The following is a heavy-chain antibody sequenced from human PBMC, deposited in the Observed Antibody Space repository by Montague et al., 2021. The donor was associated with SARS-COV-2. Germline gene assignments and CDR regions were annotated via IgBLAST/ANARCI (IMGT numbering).Heavy chain of an antibody. CDR1: GASISTGIYY. CDR3: ARFGSGTLEFDL. CDR2: IRTTGHT. D-gene: IGHD1-26*01. J-gene: IGHJ4*02. V-gene: IGHV4-61*02. Sequence: TLSLTCTVSGASISTGIYYWSWIRQPAGKGLEWIGRIRTTGHTDYXSSLESRVFMSVGTSTNQFSLSLTSVTAADTAVYFCARFGSGTLEFDLWGQGTLVTVSS.